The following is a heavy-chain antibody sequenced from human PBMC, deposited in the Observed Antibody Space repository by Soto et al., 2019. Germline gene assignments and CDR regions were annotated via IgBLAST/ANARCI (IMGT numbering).Heavy chain of an antibody. CDR3: ARWYCSGGSCSYFDY. J-gene: IGHJ4*02. CDR1: GGSISSGDYY. CDR2: IYYSGST. Sequence: NPSETLSLTCTVSGGSISSGDYYWSWIRQPPGKGLEWIGYIYYSGSTYYNPSLKSRVTISVDTSKNQFSLKLSSVTAADTAVYYCARWYCSGGSCSYFDYWGQGTLVTVSS. V-gene: IGHV4-30-4*01. D-gene: IGHD2-15*01.